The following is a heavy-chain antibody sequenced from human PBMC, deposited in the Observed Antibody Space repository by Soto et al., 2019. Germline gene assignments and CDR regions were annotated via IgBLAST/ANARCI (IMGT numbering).Heavy chain of an antibody. CDR3: ARERTVAGNDY. CDR2: MNPNSGNT. CDR1: GYTFTNFG. D-gene: IGHD6-19*01. J-gene: IGHJ4*02. Sequence: ASVKVSCKASGYTFTNFGISWVRQAPGQGLEWMGWMNPNSGNTGYAQKFQGRVTMTRNTSISTAYMELSSLRSEDTAVYYCARERTVAGNDYWGQGTLVTVSS. V-gene: IGHV1-8*01.